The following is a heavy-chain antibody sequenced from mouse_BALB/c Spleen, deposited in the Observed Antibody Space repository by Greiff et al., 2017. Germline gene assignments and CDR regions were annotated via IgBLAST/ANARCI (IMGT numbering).Heavy chain of an antibody. V-gene: IGHV1-80*01. CDR3: ASRGITTDFDY. J-gene: IGHJ2*01. CDR1: GYAFSSYW. Sequence: QVQLKQSGAELVRPGSSVKISCKASGYAFSSYWMNWVKQRPGQGLEWIGQIYPGDGDTNYNGKFKGKATLTADKSSSTAYMQLSSLTSEDSAVYFCASRGITTDFDYWGQGTTLTVSS. CDR2: IYPGDGDT. D-gene: IGHD2-4*01.